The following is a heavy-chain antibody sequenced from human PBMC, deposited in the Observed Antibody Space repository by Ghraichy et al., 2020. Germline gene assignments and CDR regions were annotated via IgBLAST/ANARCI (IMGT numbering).Heavy chain of an antibody. Sequence: LSLTCAASGFTFSSYAMSWVRQAPGKGLEWVSAISGSGGSTYYADSVKGRFTISRDNSKNTLYLQMNSLRAEDTAVYYCAKDSYYYDSSLGNWFDPWGQGTLVTVSS. J-gene: IGHJ5*02. V-gene: IGHV3-23*01. CDR1: GFTFSSYA. D-gene: IGHD3-22*01. CDR2: ISGSGGST. CDR3: AKDSYYYDSSLGNWFDP.